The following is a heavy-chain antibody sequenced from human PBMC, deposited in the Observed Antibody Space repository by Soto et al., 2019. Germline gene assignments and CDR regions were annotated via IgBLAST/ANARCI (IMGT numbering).Heavy chain of an antibody. CDR1: GGSFSGYY. D-gene: IGHD6-19*01. V-gene: IGHV4-34*01. Sequence: QVQLQQWGAGLLKPSETLSLTCAVYGGSFSGYYWSWIRQPPGKGLEWIGEINHSGRTNYKPSLKRRVTKSVDTSKNQFSLKLSSVTAADTAVYYCARGTGYSSGWYDCWGQGTLVTVSS. CDR2: INHSGRT. J-gene: IGHJ4*02. CDR3: ARGTGYSSGWYDC.